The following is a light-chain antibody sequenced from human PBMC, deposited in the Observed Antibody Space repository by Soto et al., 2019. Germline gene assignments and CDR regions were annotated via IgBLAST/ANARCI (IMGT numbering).Light chain of an antibody. V-gene: IGKV1-39*01. CDR2: AAS. J-gene: IGKJ2*01. CDR1: QSISSY. Sequence: DFQMTQYPSSLSASVGDRVTITCRASQSISSYLNWYQQKPGKAPKVLIYAASSLQSGVPSRFSGSGSGTDFTLTISSLQPEDFADYSCQQSYSPPYTFGQGTQLEIK. CDR3: QQSYSPPYT.